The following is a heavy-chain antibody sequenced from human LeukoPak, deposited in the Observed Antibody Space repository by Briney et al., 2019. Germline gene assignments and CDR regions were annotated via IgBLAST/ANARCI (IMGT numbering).Heavy chain of an antibody. CDR1: GFTVSSNY. Sequence: PGGSLRLSCAASGFTVSSNYMSWVRQAPGKGLEWVSVIYSGGRTYYADSVKGRFTISRDNSKNTLYLQMNSLRAEDTAVYYCARGRSGSYGFDIWGQGTKVTVSS. J-gene: IGHJ3*02. CDR2: IYSGGRT. CDR3: ARGRSGSYGFDI. D-gene: IGHD3-10*01. V-gene: IGHV3-66*01.